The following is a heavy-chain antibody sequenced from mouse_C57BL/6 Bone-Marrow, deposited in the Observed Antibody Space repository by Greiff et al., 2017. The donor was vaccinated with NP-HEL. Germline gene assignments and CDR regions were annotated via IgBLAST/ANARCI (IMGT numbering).Heavy chain of an antibody. V-gene: IGHV1-5*01. CDR3: TRYGTGAYYYAMDY. Sequence: VQLQQSGTVLARPGASVKMSCKTSGYTFTSYWMHWVKQRPGQGLEWIGAIYPGNSDTSYNQKFKGKANLTAVTSASTAYMELSSLTNEDSAVYYGTRYGTGAYYYAMDYWGKGTSVTVSS. J-gene: IGHJ4*01. CDR1: GYTFTSYW. D-gene: IGHD4-1*01. CDR2: IYPGNSDT.